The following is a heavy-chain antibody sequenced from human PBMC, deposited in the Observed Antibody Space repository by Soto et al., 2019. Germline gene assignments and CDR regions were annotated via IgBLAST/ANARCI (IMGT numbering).Heavy chain of an antibody. CDR2: IYSGST. CDR1: GGSISSSSSY. J-gene: IGHJ4*02. CDR3: ATTRGIAVGGSFDY. Sequence: QLQLQESGPGLVKPSETLSVTCTVSGGSISSSSSYWGWIRQPPGRGLEWIGTIYSGSTYYNPSLKSRVTVSVETCKNEFSLKLSSVAAADTAIYFCATTRGIAVGGSFDYWGQGTLVTVSS. V-gene: IGHV4-39*01. D-gene: IGHD6-13*01.